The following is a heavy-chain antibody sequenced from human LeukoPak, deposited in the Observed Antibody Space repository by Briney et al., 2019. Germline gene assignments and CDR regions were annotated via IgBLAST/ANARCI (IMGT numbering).Heavy chain of an antibody. Sequence: QPGGSLRPSCAASGFTFSSYWMSWVRQAPGKGLEWVANIKQDGSEKYYVDSVKGRFTISRDNAKNSLFLQMNGLRVEDTAVYYCATYGVVVGATDYWGQGTLVTVSS. CDR3: ATYGVVVGATDY. CDR1: GFTFSSYW. D-gene: IGHD2-15*01. CDR2: IKQDGSEK. J-gene: IGHJ4*02. V-gene: IGHV3-7*01.